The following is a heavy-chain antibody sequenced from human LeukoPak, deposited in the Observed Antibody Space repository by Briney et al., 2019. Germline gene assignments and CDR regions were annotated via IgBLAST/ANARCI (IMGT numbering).Heavy chain of an antibody. Sequence: GRSLRLSXAASGFTFDDYAMHWVRQAPGKGLEWVSGISWNSGSIGYADSVKGRFTISRDNAKNSLYLQMNSLRAEDMALYYCAKAGYSYGLSPHFDYWGQGTLVTVSS. D-gene: IGHD5-18*01. J-gene: IGHJ4*02. V-gene: IGHV3-9*03. CDR1: GFTFDDYA. CDR2: ISWNSGSI. CDR3: AKAGYSYGLSPHFDY.